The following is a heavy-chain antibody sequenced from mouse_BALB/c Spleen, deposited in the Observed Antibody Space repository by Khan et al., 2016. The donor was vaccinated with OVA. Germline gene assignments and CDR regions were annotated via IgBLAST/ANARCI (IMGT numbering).Heavy chain of an antibody. CDR1: GYTFTTYW. V-gene: IGHV1-7*01. CDR2: INPSTGYT. CDR3: ASHRYDVSWFAY. Sequence: QVQLQQSGAELAKPGASVKMSCKASGYTFTTYWMHWVKQRPGQGLEWIGYINPSTGYTDYNQNFKDKATLTADKSSSTAYMQLSSLTSEDSAVYYCASHRYDVSWFAYWGQGTLVTVSA. D-gene: IGHD2-14*01. J-gene: IGHJ3*01.